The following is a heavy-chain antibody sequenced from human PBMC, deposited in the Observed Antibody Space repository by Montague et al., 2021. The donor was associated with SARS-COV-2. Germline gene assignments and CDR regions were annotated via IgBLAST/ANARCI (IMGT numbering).Heavy chain of an antibody. J-gene: IGHJ4*02. D-gene: IGHD1-26*01. Sequence: SETLSLTCVGSGVSISSNTCGAWVRLRPETSQQRVWGIVHTGSTKYKPSLKSRVSMSVDKSWNQFSLRLTSVTAADTAIYYCARKGSGRSDLAYWGQGTLVTVSS. CDR2: IVHTGST. V-gene: IGHV4-4*02. CDR1: GVSISSNTC. CDR3: ARKGSGRSDLAY.